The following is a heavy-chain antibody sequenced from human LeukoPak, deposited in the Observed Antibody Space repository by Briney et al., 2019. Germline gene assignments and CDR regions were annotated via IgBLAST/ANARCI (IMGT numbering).Heavy chain of an antibody. V-gene: IGHV6-1*01. Sequence: KPSQTLSLTCAISGVSVSSNSAVWNWIRQSPSRGLEWLGRTYYRSKWYNDYAVSVKSRITINPDTSKNQFSLQLNSVTPEDTAVYYCAKAFKESLVGAFFDYWGQGTLVTVFS. D-gene: IGHD1-26*01. CDR1: GVSVSSNSAV. CDR2: TYYRSKWYN. J-gene: IGHJ4*02. CDR3: AKAFKESLVGAFFDY.